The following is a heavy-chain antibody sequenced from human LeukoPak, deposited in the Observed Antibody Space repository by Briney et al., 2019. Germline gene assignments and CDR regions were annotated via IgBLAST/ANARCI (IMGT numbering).Heavy chain of an antibody. D-gene: IGHD3-3*01. J-gene: IGHJ6*02. Sequence: GGSLRLSCTTSGFTFSNHGIHWVRQAPGKGLEWVALIWYDGSNKFYADSVKGRFTISRDNSKNTLFLQMNTLRPEDTAVYYCARDGGSGSYSGVTYYYGMDVWGQGTTVTVSS. V-gene: IGHV3-33*01. CDR2: IWYDGSNK. CDR3: ARDGGSGSYSGVTYYYGMDV. CDR1: GFTFSNHG.